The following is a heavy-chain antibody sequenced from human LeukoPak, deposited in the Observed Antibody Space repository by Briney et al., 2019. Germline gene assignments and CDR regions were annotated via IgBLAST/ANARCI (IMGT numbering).Heavy chain of an antibody. V-gene: IGHV1-69*05. CDR1: GGTFSSYA. CDR3: ARASPYFYCSGGSCYFHP. CDR2: IIPTFGTA. J-gene: IGHJ5*02. D-gene: IGHD2-15*01. Sequence: SVKVSCKASGGTFSSYAISWVRQAPGQGLEWMGGIIPTFGTANYAQKFQGRVTITTDESTSTAYMELSSLRSEDTAVYYCARASPYFYCSGGSCYFHPWGQGTLVTVSS.